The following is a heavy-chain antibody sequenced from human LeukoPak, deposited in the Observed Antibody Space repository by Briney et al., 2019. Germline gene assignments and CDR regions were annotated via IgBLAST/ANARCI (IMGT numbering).Heavy chain of an antibody. J-gene: IGHJ4*02. CDR1: GFTFSSYG. Sequence: PGGSLRLSCAASGFTFSSYGMHWVRQAPGEGLEWVAVISYDGSNKYYADSVKGRFTISRDNSKNTLYLQMNSLRAEDTAVYYCAKACSSGWYYFDYWGQGTLVTVSS. D-gene: IGHD6-19*01. V-gene: IGHV3-30*18. CDR2: ISYDGSNK. CDR3: AKACSSGWYYFDY.